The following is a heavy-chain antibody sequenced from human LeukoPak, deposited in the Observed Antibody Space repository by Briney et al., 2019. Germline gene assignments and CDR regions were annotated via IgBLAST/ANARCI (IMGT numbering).Heavy chain of an antibody. V-gene: IGHV3-64D*06. CDR1: GFTFSSYA. J-gene: IGHJ4*02. CDR2: ISSNGGST. CDR3: VKGGITMTIDYFDY. D-gene: IGHD3-22*01. Sequence: PGRSLRLSCAASGFTFSSYAMHWVRQAPGKGLEYVSAISSNGGSTYYADSVKGRFTISRDNSKNTLYLQMSSLRAEDTAVYYCVKGGITMTIDYFDYWGQGTLVTVSS.